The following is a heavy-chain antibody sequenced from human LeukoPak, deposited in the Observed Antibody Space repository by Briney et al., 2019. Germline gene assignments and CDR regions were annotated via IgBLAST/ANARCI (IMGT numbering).Heavy chain of an antibody. CDR2: IIPMFGAV. J-gene: IGHJ4*02. V-gene: IGHV1-69*05. CDR3: ARVIGFGELSLGH. CDR1: GGTFSSYV. D-gene: IGHD3-10*01. Sequence: ASVKVSCKASGGTFSSYVISWVRQAPGQGLQWMGGIIPMFGAVNYAQKFQGRVTMTRDTSISTAYMELSRLRSDDTAVYFCARVIGFGELSLGHWGQGTLVTVSS.